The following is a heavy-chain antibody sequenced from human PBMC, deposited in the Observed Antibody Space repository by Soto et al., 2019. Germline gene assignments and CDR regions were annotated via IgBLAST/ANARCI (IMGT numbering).Heavy chain of an antibody. J-gene: IGHJ4*02. CDR1: GYTFTSYA. CDR2: INAGNGNT. D-gene: IGHD6-6*01. CDR3: ASISSASGVFDY. V-gene: IGHV1-3*01. Sequence: GASVKVSCKASGYTFTSYAMHWVRQAPGQRLEWIGWINAGNGNTKYSQKFQGRVTITRDTSASTAYMELSSLSFEDTAVYYCASISSASGVFDYWGQGTLVNVSS.